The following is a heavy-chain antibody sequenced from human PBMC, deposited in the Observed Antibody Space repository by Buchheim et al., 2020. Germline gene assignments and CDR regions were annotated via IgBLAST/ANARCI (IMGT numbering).Heavy chain of an antibody. Sequence: QVQLQESGPGLVKPSETLSLTCTVSGGSISHYYWSWIRQPAGKGLEWIGRISYRGSTTYNPSLESRVSMSVDPSNNQFSLKLDSVTAADTAVYFCTRASSGYYNFDFWSQGTL. CDR1: GGSISHYY. D-gene: IGHD3-22*01. J-gene: IGHJ4*02. V-gene: IGHV4-4*07. CDR2: ISYRGST. CDR3: TRASSGYYNFDF.